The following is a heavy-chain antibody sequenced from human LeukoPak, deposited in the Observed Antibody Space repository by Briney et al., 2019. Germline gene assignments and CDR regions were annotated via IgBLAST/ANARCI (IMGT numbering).Heavy chain of an antibody. Sequence: SETLSLTCTVSGGSISSYYWSWIRQPAGKGLEWIGRIYTSGSTNYNPSLKSRVTMSVDTSKNRFSLKLSSVTAADTAVYYCARDLPEVPWYFDLWGRGTLVTVSS. CDR1: GGSISSYY. V-gene: IGHV4-4*07. CDR3: ARDLPEVPWYFDL. CDR2: IYTSGST. J-gene: IGHJ2*01.